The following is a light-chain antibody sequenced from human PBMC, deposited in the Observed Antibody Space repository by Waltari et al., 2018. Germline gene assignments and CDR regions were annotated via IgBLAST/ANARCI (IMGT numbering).Light chain of an antibody. V-gene: IGLV2-23*02. CDR1: RRGVGNYNL. CDR2: EVS. CDR3: CSYAGSGSSVV. J-gene: IGLJ2*01. Sequence: QSALTQPAPASGSSGQSIPLPCTGTRRGVGNYNLVPWYQQHPGKAPKLIIYEVSQRPSGVSNRFSGSKSGTTASLTISGLQAEDEADFYCCSYAGSGSSVVFGGGTKLTVL.